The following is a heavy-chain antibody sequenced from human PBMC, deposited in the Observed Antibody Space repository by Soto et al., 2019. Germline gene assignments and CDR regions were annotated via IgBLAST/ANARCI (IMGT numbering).Heavy chain of an antibody. Sequence: ASVKVSCKASGYTFTSYGISWVRQAPGQGLEWMGWISAYNGNTNYAQKLQGRVTMTTDTSTSTAYMELRSLRSDDTAVYYCARNVLRFLEWLNNENAFDIWGQGTMVTVSS. D-gene: IGHD3-3*01. V-gene: IGHV1-18*01. CDR1: GYTFTSYG. CDR3: ARNVLRFLEWLNNENAFDI. CDR2: ISAYNGNT. J-gene: IGHJ3*02.